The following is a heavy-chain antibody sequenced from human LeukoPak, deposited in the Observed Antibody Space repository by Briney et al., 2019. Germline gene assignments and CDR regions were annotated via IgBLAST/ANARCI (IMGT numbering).Heavy chain of an antibody. CDR3: ARVAVSGPTGWFDS. V-gene: IGHV3-21*01. J-gene: IGHJ5*01. CDR2: ISSTSAYI. Sequence: GGSLRLSCAGFGFALKSYSLSWVRQAPGKGLEWVSSISSTSAYIYYADSVKGRFTISRDNVDNVVYLQMNSLGAEDTAVYYCARVAVSGPTGWFDSWGQGTLVIVSS. CDR1: GFALKSYS. D-gene: IGHD2-8*02.